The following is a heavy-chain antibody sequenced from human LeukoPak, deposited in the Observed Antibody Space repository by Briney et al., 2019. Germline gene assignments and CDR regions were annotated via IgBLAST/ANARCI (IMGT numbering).Heavy chain of an antibody. CDR2: MHPNSRKT. V-gene: IGHV1-8*01. CDR1: GYTFTSYD. J-gene: IGHJ6*02. CDR3: ARKGYCSCTSCFSICYYGMDV. D-gene: IGHD2-2*01. Sequence: ASVRVSCKPAGYTFTSYDINCVRPATGQGLEWMAWMHPNSRKTGYAQKFQGRVTLTRNTSISTAYMELSSLRSEDPAVYYCARKGYCSCTSCFSICYYGMDVWGQGTTVTVSS.